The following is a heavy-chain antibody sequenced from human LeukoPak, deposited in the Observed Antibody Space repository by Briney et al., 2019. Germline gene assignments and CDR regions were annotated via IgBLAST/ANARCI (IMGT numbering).Heavy chain of an antibody. CDR3: AKDIVVVPAATDY. D-gene: IGHD2-2*01. Sequence: HPGGSLRLSCAASGFTFSTYAMSWVRLAPGKGLEWVSAISGSGGSTYYADSVKGRFTISRDNSKNTLYLQMNSLRAEDTAVYYCAKDIVVVPAATDYWGQGTLVTVSS. CDR2: ISGSGGST. CDR1: GFTFSTYA. J-gene: IGHJ4*02. V-gene: IGHV3-23*01.